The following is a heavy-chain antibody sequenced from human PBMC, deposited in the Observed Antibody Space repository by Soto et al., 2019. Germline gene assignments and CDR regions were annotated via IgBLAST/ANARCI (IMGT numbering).Heavy chain of an antibody. Sequence: ASVKVSCKASGYTFTSYGIGWVRQAPGQGLEWMGWISAYNGNTNYAQKLQGRVTMTTDTSTSTAYMELRSLRSDDTAVYYCARDIARGPFVLRYFAYWGQGTLVTVSS. CDR2: ISAYNGNT. CDR1: GYTFTSYG. D-gene: IGHD3-9*01. CDR3: ARDIARGPFVLRYFAY. J-gene: IGHJ4*02. V-gene: IGHV1-18*01.